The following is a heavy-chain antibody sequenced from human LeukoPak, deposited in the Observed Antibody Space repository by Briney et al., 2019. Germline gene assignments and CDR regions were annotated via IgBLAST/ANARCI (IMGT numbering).Heavy chain of an antibody. Sequence: KASETLSLTCTVSGGFISGYYWNWFRQPPGKGLEWIGYIYYSGSTYYNPSLKSRVTISVDTSKNQFSLKLSSVTAADTAVYYCARVRLSRFDPWGQGTLVTVSS. CDR1: GGFISGYY. CDR3: ARVRLSRFDP. D-gene: IGHD3-10*01. J-gene: IGHJ5*02. V-gene: IGHV4-59*06. CDR2: IYYSGST.